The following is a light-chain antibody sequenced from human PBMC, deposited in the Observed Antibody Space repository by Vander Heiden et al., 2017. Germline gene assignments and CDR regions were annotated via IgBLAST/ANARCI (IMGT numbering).Light chain of an antibody. V-gene: IGKV1-5*03. Sequence: DIQLTPPPSTLSASLGDRVTITCRASQSISSWLAWYQQKPGKAPKLLIYQASSIESGVPSTFSGSGSGTEFTLTISSLQPDDFATYYCQQYNSYYTFGQGTKLEIK. CDR3: QQYNSYYT. J-gene: IGKJ2*01. CDR2: QAS. CDR1: QSISSW.